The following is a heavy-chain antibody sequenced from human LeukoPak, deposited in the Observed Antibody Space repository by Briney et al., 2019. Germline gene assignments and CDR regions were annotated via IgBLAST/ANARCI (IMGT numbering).Heavy chain of an antibody. D-gene: IGHD6-19*01. CDR3: ARDLKRGYSSGRYSWGTGSSNDY. J-gene: IGHJ4*02. Sequence: EASVKVSCKASGYTFTSYDINWVRQAPGQGLEWMGWISGYNGNTNYAQLQGRVTMTTDTSTSTAYMELRSLRSDDTAVYYCARDLKRGYSSGRYSWGTGSSNDYWGQGTLVTVSS. CDR1: GYTFTSYD. V-gene: IGHV1-18*01. CDR2: ISGYNGNT.